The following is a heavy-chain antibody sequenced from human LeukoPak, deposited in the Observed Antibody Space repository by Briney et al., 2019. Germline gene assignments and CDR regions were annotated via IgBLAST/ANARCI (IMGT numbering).Heavy chain of an antibody. CDR3: AKDDAWGRYKD. CDR1: GFTFSSYW. Sequence: GGSLRLSCAASGFTFSSYWMSWVRQAPGKGLEWVSYISSSGSTIYYADSVKGRFTISRDNSKNTVSLQMNSLRGDDTAVYYCAKDDAWGRYKDWGQGTLVTVSS. V-gene: IGHV3-48*01. CDR2: ISSSGSTI. J-gene: IGHJ1*01. D-gene: IGHD3-16*01.